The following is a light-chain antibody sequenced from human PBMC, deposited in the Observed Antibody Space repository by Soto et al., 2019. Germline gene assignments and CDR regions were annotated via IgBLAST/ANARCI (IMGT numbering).Light chain of an antibody. V-gene: IGKV1-39*01. CDR1: QTISEF. CDR3: QQSYTTLGT. Sequence: DIQMTQSPSSLSAFVGDRVTITCRASQTISEFLNWYQQKPGKAPGLLIYSASTLQTGVPSRFSGSGSGTEFKLTISSLQPEDFATYYCQQSYTTLGTFGQGTTVDIK. J-gene: IGKJ1*01. CDR2: SAS.